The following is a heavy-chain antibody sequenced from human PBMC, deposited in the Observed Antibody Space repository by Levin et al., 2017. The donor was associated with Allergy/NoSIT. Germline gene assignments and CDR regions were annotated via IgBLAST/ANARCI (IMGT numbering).Heavy chain of an antibody. CDR1: GYTFTGYY. CDR2: INPNSGGT. V-gene: IGHV1-2*02. D-gene: IGHD1-26*01. Sequence: GGSLRLSCKASGYTFTGYYIHWVRQAPGQGLEWMGWINPNSGGTNYAQKFQGRVTMTRDRSISTAYMELSRLRSDDTAVYYCAREWELLSEYFYHWGQGTLVTVSS. J-gene: IGHJ1*01. CDR3: AREWELLSEYFYH.